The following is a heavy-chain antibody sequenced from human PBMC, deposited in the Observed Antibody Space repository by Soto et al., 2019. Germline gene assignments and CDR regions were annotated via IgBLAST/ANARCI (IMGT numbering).Heavy chain of an antibody. Sequence: GGSLRLSCAASGFTFSTYSMNWARQAPGKGLEWIAYITSSSSTIFYADSVKGRFTISRDNAKNSLYLQMNSLRDEDTSVYYCARDNGIAGSFDPWGQGTPVTVYS. CDR2: ITSSSSTI. J-gene: IGHJ5*02. D-gene: IGHD6-13*01. V-gene: IGHV3-48*02. CDR1: GFTFSTYS. CDR3: ARDNGIAGSFDP.